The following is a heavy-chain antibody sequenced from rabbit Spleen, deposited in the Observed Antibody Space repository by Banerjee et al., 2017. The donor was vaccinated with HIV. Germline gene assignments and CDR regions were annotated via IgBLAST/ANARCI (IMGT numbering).Heavy chain of an antibody. V-gene: IGHV1S45*01. CDR3: ARDLTGVIGWNFYL. D-gene: IGHD1-1*01. Sequence: QEQLEESGGGLVKPEGSLTLTSKATGFSFSDRDVMCWVRQAPGRGLGWIACLNTATGKAVCPSWAKGRFSISATLSTTVPLQIASLTAADAATYFCARDLTGVIGWNFYLWGPGTLVTVS. CDR1: GFSFSDRDV. J-gene: IGHJ6*01. CDR2: LNTATGKA.